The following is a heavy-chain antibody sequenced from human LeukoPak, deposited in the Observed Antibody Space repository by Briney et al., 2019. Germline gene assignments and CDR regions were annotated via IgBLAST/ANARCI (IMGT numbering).Heavy chain of an antibody. V-gene: IGHV4-30-2*01. J-gene: IGHJ6*04. CDR2: IYHSGST. Sequence: SQTLSLTCAVSGGSISSGGYSWSWIRQPPGKRLEWIGYIYHSGSTYYNPSLKSRVTISVDRSKNQFSLKLSSVTAADTAVYYCARGLHSTSRSLDVWGKGTTVTVSS. D-gene: IGHD5/OR15-5a*01. CDR3: ARGLHSTSRSLDV. CDR1: GGSISSGGYS.